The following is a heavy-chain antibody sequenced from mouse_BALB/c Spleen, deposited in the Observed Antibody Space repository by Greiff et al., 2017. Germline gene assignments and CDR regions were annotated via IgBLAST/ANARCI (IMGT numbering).Heavy chain of an antibody. V-gene: IGHV3-2*02. J-gene: IGHJ3*01. CDR2: ISYSGST. Sequence: EVMLVESGPGLVKPSQSLSLTCTVTGYSITSDYAWNWIRQFPGNKLEWMGYISYSGSTSYNPSLKSRISITRDTSKNQFFLQLNSVTTEDTATYYCARSPSFYYYGSTPFAYWGQGTLVTVSA. D-gene: IGHD1-1*01. CDR1: GYSITSDYA. CDR3: ARSPSFYYYGSTPFAY.